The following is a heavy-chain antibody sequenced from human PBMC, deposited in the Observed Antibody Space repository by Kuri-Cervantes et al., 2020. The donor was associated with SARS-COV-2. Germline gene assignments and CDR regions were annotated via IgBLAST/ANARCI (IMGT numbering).Heavy chain of an antibody. Sequence: GSLRLSCAVYGGSFSGYYWSWIRQPPGKGLEWIGEINHSGSTNYNPSLKSRVTISVDTSKNQFSLKLSSVAAADTAVYYCARDLVTIFGVGEQDIDIWGQGTMVTVSS. CDR2: INHSGST. CDR1: GGSFSGYY. D-gene: IGHD3-3*01. CDR3: ARDLVTIFGVGEQDIDI. V-gene: IGHV4-34*01. J-gene: IGHJ3*02.